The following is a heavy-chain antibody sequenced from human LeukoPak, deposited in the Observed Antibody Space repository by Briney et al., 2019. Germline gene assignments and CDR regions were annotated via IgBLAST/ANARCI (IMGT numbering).Heavy chain of an antibody. CDR3: ARALIRFTIFGVVTDYGMDV. CDR1: GFTFSSYG. J-gene: IGHJ6*02. D-gene: IGHD3-3*01. V-gene: IGHV3-21*01. Sequence: GGSLRLSCAASGFTFSSYGMNWVRQAPGKGLEWVSSISSSSSYIYYADSVKGRFTISRDNAKNSLYLQMNSLRAEDTAVYYCARALIRFTIFGVVTDYGMDVWGQGTTVTVSS. CDR2: ISSSSSYI.